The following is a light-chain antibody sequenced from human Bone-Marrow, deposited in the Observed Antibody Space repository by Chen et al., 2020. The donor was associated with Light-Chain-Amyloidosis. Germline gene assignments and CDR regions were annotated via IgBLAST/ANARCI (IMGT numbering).Light chain of an antibody. V-gene: IGLV2-14*01. CDR1: SSDVGGDNH. Sequence: QSALTKPASVSGSPGQSITISCTGTSSDVGGDNHVSWYQQHPDKAPKLMIYEVTNRPSWGPDRFSGSKSDSTAFLTISGLQTEDEADYFCSSYTITNTLVFGSGTRVTV. CDR2: EVT. J-gene: IGLJ1*01. CDR3: SSYTITNTLV.